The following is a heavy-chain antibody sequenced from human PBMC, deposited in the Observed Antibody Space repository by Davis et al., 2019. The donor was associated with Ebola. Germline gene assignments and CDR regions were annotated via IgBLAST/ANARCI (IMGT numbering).Heavy chain of an antibody. D-gene: IGHD6-19*01. CDR1: GYTFTSYG. J-gene: IGHJ5*02. CDR3: ARAVAGPHNWFDP. CDR2: ISAYNGNT. Sequence: ASVKVSCKASGYTFTSYGISWVRQAPGQGLEWMGWISAYNGNTNYAQKLQGRVTMTTDTSTSTAYIELRSLRSDDTAVYYCARAVAGPHNWFDPWGQGTLVTVSS. V-gene: IGHV1-18*01.